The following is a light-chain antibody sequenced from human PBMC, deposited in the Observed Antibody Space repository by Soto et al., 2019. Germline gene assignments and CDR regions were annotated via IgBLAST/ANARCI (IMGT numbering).Light chain of an antibody. CDR2: QAS. Sequence: DVQMTQSPSTLSASVGDRVTITCRASQGISNRLAWYQQKPGKAPKLLIYQASSLKSGDPSRFGGSGSGTEFNLTITSLQPDDFATYYCQQYNSHWTFGQGTKVEIK. CDR1: QGISNR. J-gene: IGKJ1*01. CDR3: QQYNSHWT. V-gene: IGKV1-5*03.